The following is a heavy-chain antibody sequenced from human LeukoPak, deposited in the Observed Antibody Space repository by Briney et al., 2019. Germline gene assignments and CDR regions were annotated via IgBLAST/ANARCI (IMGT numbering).Heavy chain of an antibody. D-gene: IGHD3-9*01. V-gene: IGHV3-21*01. Sequence: GGSLRLSCAASGFTFSSYAMSWARQAPGKGLEWVSSISSSSSYIYYADSVKGRFTISRDNAKNSLYLQMNSLRAEDTAVYYCARIPKFDILTGYYLPDYYGMDVWGQGTTVTVSS. CDR3: ARIPKFDILTGYYLPDYYGMDV. CDR1: GFTFSSYA. J-gene: IGHJ6*02. CDR2: ISSSSSYI.